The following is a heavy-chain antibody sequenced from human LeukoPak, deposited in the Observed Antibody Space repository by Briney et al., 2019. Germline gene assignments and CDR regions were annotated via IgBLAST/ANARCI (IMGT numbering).Heavy chain of an antibody. J-gene: IGHJ3*02. CDR2: IYYSGST. V-gene: IGHV4-61*01. Sequence: KTSETLSLTCTVSGGSVSSGSYYWSWIRQPPGKGLEWIGYIYYSGSTNYNPSLKSRVTISVDTSKNQFSLKLSSVTAADTAVYYCASAVVTPVLSGTKNAFDIWGQGTMVTVSS. CDR1: GGSVSSGSYY. CDR3: ASAVVTPVLSGTKNAFDI. D-gene: IGHD4-23*01.